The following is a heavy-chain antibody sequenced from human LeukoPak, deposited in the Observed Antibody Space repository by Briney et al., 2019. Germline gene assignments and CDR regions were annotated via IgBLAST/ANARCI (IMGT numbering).Heavy chain of an antibody. D-gene: IGHD5-12*01. CDR1: GGSISSYY. Sequence: SETLSLTCTASGGSISSYYWSWIRQPPGKGLEWIGYIYYSGSTNYNPSLKSRVTISVDTSKNQFSLKLSSVTAADTAVYYCARESGYDHYYGMDVWGQGTTVTVSS. CDR2: IYYSGST. CDR3: ARESGYDHYYGMDV. V-gene: IGHV4-59*01. J-gene: IGHJ6*02.